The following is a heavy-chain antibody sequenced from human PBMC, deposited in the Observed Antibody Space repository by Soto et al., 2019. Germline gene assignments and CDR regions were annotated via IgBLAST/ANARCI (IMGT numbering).Heavy chain of an antibody. J-gene: IGHJ6*02. CDR2: IWYDGSNK. D-gene: IGHD4-17*01. Sequence: GSLRLSCAASGFTFSSYGMHWVRQAPGKGLEWVAVIWYDGSNKYYADSVKGRFTISRDNSKNTLYLQMNSLRAEDTAVYYCARDQGGYGDYGRNYYYYYGMDVWGQGTTVTVSS. V-gene: IGHV3-33*01. CDR1: GFTFSSYG. CDR3: ARDQGGYGDYGRNYYYYYGMDV.